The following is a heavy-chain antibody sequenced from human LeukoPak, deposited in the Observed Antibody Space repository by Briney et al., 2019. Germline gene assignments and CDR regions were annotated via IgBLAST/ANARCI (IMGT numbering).Heavy chain of an antibody. J-gene: IGHJ4*02. CDR2: IKSKSERVTT. CDR1: GFTFSNGW. V-gene: IGHV3-15*01. Sequence: PGRSLRLSCAASGFTFSNGWMSWVRPAPGKGLEWVGRIKSKSERVTTDYAAPVKGRFTISRDGSTNTVYLHMNSLKTEDTAVYFCTSNLYCSTSSCYTLDNWGQGTLVAVSP. CDR3: TSNLYCSTSSCYTLDN. D-gene: IGHD2-2*02.